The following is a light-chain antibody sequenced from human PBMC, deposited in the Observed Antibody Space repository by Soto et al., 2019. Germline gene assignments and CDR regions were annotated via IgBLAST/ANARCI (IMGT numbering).Light chain of an antibody. V-gene: IGKV1-5*03. CDR3: QQHNSYPQT. CDR1: QSISSW. Sequence: DIQMTQSPSTLSVSVGDRVTITCRASQSISSWLAWYQQKPGKAPKLLIYKASSLESGVPSRFSGSGSGTEFTLTISSLQPDDFATYYCQQHNSYPQTFGQGTKVEIK. CDR2: KAS. J-gene: IGKJ1*01.